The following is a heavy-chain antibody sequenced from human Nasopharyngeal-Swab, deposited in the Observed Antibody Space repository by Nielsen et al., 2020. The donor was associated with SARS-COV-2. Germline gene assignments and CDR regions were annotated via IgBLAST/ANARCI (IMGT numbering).Heavy chain of an antibody. D-gene: IGHD6-13*01. CDR1: GFTFSSYW. J-gene: IGHJ6*02. Sequence: LKISCAASGFTFSSYWMSWVRQAPGKGLEWVANIKQDGSEKYYVDSVKGRFTISRDNAKNSLYLQMNSLRAEDTAVYYCGRVGTGYGMDVWGQGTTVTVSS. CDR3: GRVGTGYGMDV. V-gene: IGHV3-7*01. CDR2: IKQDGSEK.